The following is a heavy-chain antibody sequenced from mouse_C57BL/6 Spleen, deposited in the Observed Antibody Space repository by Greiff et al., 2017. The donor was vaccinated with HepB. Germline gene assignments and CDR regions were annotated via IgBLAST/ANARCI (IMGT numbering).Heavy chain of an antibody. Sequence: VQLQQPGAELVKPGASVKLSCKASGYTFTSYWMHWVKQRPGRGLEWIGRIDPTSGSTKYNEKFKSKATLTVDKPSSTAYMQLSSLTSEDSAVYYCARSGYGSPYYFDYWGQGTTLTVSS. J-gene: IGHJ2*01. V-gene: IGHV1-72*01. CDR2: IDPTSGST. D-gene: IGHD1-1*01. CDR1: GYTFTSYW. CDR3: ARSGYGSPYYFDY.